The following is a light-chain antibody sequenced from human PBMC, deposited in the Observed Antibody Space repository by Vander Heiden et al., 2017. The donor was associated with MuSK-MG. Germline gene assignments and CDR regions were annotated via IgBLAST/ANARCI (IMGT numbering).Light chain of an antibody. J-gene: IGKJ2*01. Sequence: DIQITQSPSSLSASVGDRVTITCRASQGIYNSLAWYQHKPGKAPKLLLYATSRLERGVPSRFSGSGSGTDYTLTISSLQPEDFATYYCQQYYSITYTFAQGTKLEIK. CDR1: QGIYNS. CDR2: ATS. V-gene: IGKV1-NL1*01. CDR3: QQYYSITYT.